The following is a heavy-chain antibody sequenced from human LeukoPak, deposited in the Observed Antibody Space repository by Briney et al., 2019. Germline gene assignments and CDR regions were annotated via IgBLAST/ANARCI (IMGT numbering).Heavy chain of an antibody. J-gene: IGHJ6*02. CDR1: GFTFSSYG. CDR2: IRYDGSNK. CDR3: ARVDGYDTSYYYYYGMDV. Sequence: GRSLRLSCAASGFTFSSYGMHWVRQAPGKGLEWVAFIRYDGSNKYYADSVKGRFTISRDNSKNTLYLQMNSLRAEDTAVYYCARVDGYDTSYYYYYGMDVWGQGTTVTVSS. D-gene: IGHD5-12*01. V-gene: IGHV3-33*01.